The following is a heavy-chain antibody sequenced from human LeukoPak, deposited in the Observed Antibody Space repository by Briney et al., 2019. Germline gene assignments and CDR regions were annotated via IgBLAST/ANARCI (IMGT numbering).Heavy chain of an antibody. D-gene: IGHD3-22*01. CDR1: GGSISSYY. Sequence: PSETLSLTCTVSGGSISSYYWSWIRQPPGKGLEWIGYIYYSGSTNYNPSLKSRVTISVDTSKNQLSLKLSSVTAADTAVYYCARDRAHYYDSSGYKNYYYYMDVWGKGTTVSVSS. J-gene: IGHJ6*03. V-gene: IGHV4-59*01. CDR2: IYYSGST. CDR3: ARDRAHYYDSSGYKNYYYYMDV.